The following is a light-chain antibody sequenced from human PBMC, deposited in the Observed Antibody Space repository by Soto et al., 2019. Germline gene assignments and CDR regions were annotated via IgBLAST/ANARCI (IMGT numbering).Light chain of an antibody. CDR3: QQRSNWPRT. CDR1: QSISTY. V-gene: IGKV1-39*01. CDR2: ATS. J-gene: IGKJ1*01. Sequence: DIQMTQSPSSLSASVGDRVTITGRASQSISTYLNWYQQKPGKAPKLLLYATSTLHSGVPSRFSGSGSGTDFTLTISSLEPEDFAVYYCQQRSNWPRTFGQGTKVDIK.